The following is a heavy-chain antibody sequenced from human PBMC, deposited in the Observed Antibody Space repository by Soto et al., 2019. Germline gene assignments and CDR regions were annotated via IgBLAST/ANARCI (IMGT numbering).Heavy chain of an antibody. Sequence: GASVKVSCKASGGTFSSYAISWVRQAPGQGLEWMGGIIPIFGTANYAQKFQGRVTITADESTSTAYMELSSLRSEDTAVYYCARDSRVRGVITYYFDYWGQGTLVTVSS. V-gene: IGHV1-69*13. CDR2: IIPIFGTA. CDR1: GGTFSSYA. D-gene: IGHD3-10*01. J-gene: IGHJ4*02. CDR3: ARDSRVRGVITYYFDY.